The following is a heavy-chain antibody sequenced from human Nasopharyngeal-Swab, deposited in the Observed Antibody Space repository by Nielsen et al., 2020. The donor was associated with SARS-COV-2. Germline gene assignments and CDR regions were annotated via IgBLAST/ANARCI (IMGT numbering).Heavy chain of an antibody. CDR3: ARDLWFGEIAFDI. Sequence: GGSLRLSCAASGFTFSSYSMNWVRQAPGKGLEWVSSISSSSSYIYYADSVKGRFTISRDNAKNSLYLQMNSLRAEDTAVYYCARDLWFGEIAFDIWGQGTTVTVSS. D-gene: IGHD3-10*01. CDR2: ISSSSSYI. CDR1: GFTFSSYS. J-gene: IGHJ3*02. V-gene: IGHV3-21*01.